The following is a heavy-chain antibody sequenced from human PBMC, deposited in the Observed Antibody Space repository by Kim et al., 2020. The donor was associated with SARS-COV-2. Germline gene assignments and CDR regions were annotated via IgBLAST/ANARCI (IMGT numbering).Heavy chain of an antibody. Sequence: SAKGRFTISRDNSKNTLYLQMNSRRAEDTAVYYCARAGSGSYYSSFDYWGQGTLVTVSS. D-gene: IGHD3-10*01. V-gene: IGHV3-30*01. CDR3: ARAGSGSYYSSFDY. J-gene: IGHJ4*02.